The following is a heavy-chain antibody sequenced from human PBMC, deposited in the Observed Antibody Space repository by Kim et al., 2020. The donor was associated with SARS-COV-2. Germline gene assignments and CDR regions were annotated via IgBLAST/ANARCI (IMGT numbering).Heavy chain of an antibody. CDR3: AKGFLSSSSLDV. CDR2: IWYDGSNK. J-gene: IGHJ6*02. V-gene: IGHV3-33*06. CDR1: GFTFSSYG. Sequence: GGSLRLSCAASGFTFSSYGMHWVRQAPGKGLEWVAVIWYDGSNKYYADSVKGRFTISRDNSKNTLYLQMNSLRAEDTAVYYCAKGFLSSSSLDVWGQGSTVTVSS. D-gene: IGHD6-13*01.